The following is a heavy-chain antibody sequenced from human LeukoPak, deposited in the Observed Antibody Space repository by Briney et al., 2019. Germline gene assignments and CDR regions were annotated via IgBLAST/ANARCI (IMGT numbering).Heavy chain of an antibody. Sequence: SETLSLTCTVSGGSISSYYRSWIRQPPGKGLEWIGYIYYSGSTNYNPSLTSRVTISVDTSKNQFSLKLSSVTAADTAVYYCARQGCSGGSGYSPDTRYAFDIWGQGTMVTVSS. V-gene: IGHV4-59*08. CDR2: IYYSGST. D-gene: IGHD2-15*01. CDR1: GGSISSYY. CDR3: ARQGCSGGSGYSPDTRYAFDI. J-gene: IGHJ3*02.